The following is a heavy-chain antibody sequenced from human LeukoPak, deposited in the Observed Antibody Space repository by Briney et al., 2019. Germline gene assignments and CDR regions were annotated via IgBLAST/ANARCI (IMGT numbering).Heavy chain of an antibody. Sequence: GASVKVSCKASGYTFTSSGISWVRQAPGQGLEWMGWISAYNGITNYAQKLQGRVTMTTDTSTSTDYMELRSLRSDDTAVYYCARVWDSSGYLDYWGQGTLVTVSS. V-gene: IGHV1-18*01. D-gene: IGHD3-22*01. CDR1: GYTFTSSG. CDR2: ISAYNGIT. J-gene: IGHJ4*02. CDR3: ARVWDSSGYLDY.